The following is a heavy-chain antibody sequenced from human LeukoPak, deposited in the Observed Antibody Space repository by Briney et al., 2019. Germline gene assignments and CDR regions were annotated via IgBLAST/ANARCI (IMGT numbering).Heavy chain of an antibody. J-gene: IGHJ4*02. D-gene: IGHD2-15*01. CDR2: IKQDGSEK. CDR3: ARGGGGSFDY. CDR1: GFTFSSNW. V-gene: IGHV3-7*01. Sequence: PGGSLRFSCAASGFTFSSNWMSWVRKAPGKGLDWVANIKQDGSEKYYVDSVKGRFTISRDNAKNSLYLQMNSLRAEDTAVYYCARGGGGSFDYWGQGTLVTVSS.